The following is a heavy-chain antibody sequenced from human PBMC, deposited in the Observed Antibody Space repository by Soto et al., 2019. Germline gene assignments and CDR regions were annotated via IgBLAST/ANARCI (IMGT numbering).Heavy chain of an antibody. V-gene: IGHV3-30*18. CDR3: AKDENKYQRMGARESDYYYGMDV. CDR2: ISYDGSNK. CDR1: GFTLSSYG. D-gene: IGHD2-2*01. J-gene: IGHJ6*02. Sequence: GSLRLSCAASGFTLSSYGMHWFRQASGKGLEWVAVISYDGSNKYYADSVKGRFTISRDNSKNTLYLQMNSLRAEDTAVYYCAKDENKYQRMGARESDYYYGMDVWGQGTTVTVSS.